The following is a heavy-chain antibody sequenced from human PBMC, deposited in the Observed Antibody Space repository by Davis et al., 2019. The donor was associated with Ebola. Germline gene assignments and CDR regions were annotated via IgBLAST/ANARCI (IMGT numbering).Heavy chain of an antibody. CDR2: IYYSGST. D-gene: IGHD3-10*01. CDR1: GGSISSYY. CDR3: ARGQLLWFGELLYSHYYYGMDV. J-gene: IGHJ6*02. Sequence: SETLSLTCTVSGGSISSYYWSWIRQPPGKGLEWIGYIYYSGSTNYNPSLKSRVTISVDTSKNQFSLKLSSVTAADTAVYYCARGQLLWFGELLYSHYYYGMDVWGQGTTVTVSS. V-gene: IGHV4-59*01.